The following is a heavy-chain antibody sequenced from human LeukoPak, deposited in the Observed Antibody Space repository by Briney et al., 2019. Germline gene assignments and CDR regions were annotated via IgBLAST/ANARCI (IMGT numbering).Heavy chain of an antibody. J-gene: IGHJ3*02. D-gene: IGHD3-16*01. CDR2: ISSSSSTI. CDR3: ARDRGGFAFDI. Sequence: GGSLRLSCAASGFTFSSYGMSWVRQAPGKGLEWVSYISSSSSTIYYADSVKGRFTISRDNAKNSLYLQMNSLRAEDTAVYYCARDRGGFAFDIWGQGTMVTVSS. V-gene: IGHV3-48*01. CDR1: GFTFSSYG.